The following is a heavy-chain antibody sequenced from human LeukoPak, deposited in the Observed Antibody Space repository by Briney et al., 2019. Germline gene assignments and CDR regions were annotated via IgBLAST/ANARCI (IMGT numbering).Heavy chain of an antibody. J-gene: IGHJ4*02. Sequence: PSETLSLTCAVSGGSISSGGYSWSWIQQPPGKGLEWIGYIYHSGSTYYNPSLKSRVTISVDRFKNQFSLKLSSVTAADTAVYYCARLYYYGSGTMSGYYFDYWGQGTLVTVSS. CDR1: GGSISSGGYS. CDR3: ARLYYYGSGTMSGYYFDY. CDR2: IYHSGST. D-gene: IGHD3-10*01. V-gene: IGHV4-30-2*01.